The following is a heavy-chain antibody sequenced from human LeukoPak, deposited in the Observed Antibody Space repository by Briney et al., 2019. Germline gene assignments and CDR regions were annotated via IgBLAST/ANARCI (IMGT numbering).Heavy chain of an antibody. D-gene: IGHD6-19*01. J-gene: IGHJ4*02. CDR1: GVDFDNYW. CDR3: SRGQGCAY. CDR2: MNQDGSEQ. Sequence: PGGSLRLSCEASGVDFDNYWMTWVRQAPGKGLEWVANMNQDGSEQYYVDSVKGRFSISRDNAKKSLYLQINSLRAEDTAVYYCSRGQGCAYWGQGTLVTVSS. V-gene: IGHV3-7*04.